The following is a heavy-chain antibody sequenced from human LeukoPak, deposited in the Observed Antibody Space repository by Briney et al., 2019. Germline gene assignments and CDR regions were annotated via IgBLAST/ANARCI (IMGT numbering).Heavy chain of an antibody. Sequence: GGSLRLSCAASGFTFDDYAMHWVRQAPGKGLEWVSLISWDGGSSYYADSVKGRFTISRDNSKNTLYLQMNSLRAEDTAVYYCARETGDGYNLLDYWGQGTLVTVSS. CDR2: ISWDGGSS. CDR1: GFTFDDYA. J-gene: IGHJ4*02. V-gene: IGHV3-43D*03. D-gene: IGHD5-24*01. CDR3: ARETGDGYNLLDY.